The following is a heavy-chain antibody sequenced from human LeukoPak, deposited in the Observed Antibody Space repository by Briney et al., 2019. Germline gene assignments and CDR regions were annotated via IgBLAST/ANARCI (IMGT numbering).Heavy chain of an antibody. J-gene: IGHJ4*02. CDR3: ARDRIPYSSGWYFDY. D-gene: IGHD6-19*01. V-gene: IGHV4-39*07. CDR2: IYYSGST. Sequence: TCSSYWMSWVRQPPGKGLEWIGSIYYSGSTYYNPSLKSRVTISVDTSKNQFSLKLSSVTAADTAVYYCARDRIPYSSGWYFDYWGQGTLVTVSP. CDR1: TCSSYW.